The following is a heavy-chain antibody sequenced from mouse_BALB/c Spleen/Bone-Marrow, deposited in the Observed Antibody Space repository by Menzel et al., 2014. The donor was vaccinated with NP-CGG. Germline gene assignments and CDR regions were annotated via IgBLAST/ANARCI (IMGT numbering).Heavy chain of an antibody. CDR1: GNTFTSYW. Sequence: VQLQQSGAELAKPGASVKMSCKASGNTFTSYWMHWVKQRPGQGLEWIGYINPSTGYTEYNQKFKDKATLTADKSSSTAYMQLSSLTSEDSVVYYCARDHPYYFDYWGQGATLTVSS. CDR3: ARDHPYYFDY. CDR2: INPSTGYT. V-gene: IGHV1-7*01. J-gene: IGHJ2*01.